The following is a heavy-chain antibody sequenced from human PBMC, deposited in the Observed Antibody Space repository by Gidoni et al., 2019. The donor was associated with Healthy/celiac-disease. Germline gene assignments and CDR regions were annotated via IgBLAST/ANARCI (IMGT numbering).Heavy chain of an antibody. CDR1: GGSISSSSYY. J-gene: IGHJ6*02. Sequence: QLQLQESGPGLVKPSETLSLTCTVSGGSISSSSYYWGWLRQPPGKGREWIGSIYYSGSTYYNPSLKSRVTISVDTSKNQFSLKLSSVTAADTAVYYCARHTLYSSSWYGMDVWGQGTTVTVSS. CDR2: IYYSGST. V-gene: IGHV4-39*01. CDR3: ARHTLYSSSWYGMDV. D-gene: IGHD6-13*01.